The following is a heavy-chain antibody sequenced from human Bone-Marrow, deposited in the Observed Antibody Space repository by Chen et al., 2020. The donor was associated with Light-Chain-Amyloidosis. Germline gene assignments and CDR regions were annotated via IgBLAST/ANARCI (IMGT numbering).Heavy chain of an antibody. D-gene: IGHD3-9*01. CDR1: GFAFSSYA. CDR3: AKDISYDDILPGYPADAFDI. J-gene: IGHJ3*02. Sequence: LVQPGGSLRLSCAASGFAFSSYAMSWVRQAPGKGLEWVSTISGSGGSRYYGDSVKGRLTISRDNSKNALFLQMNSLRAEDTAVYYCAKDISYDDILPGYPADAFDIWGQGTMVTVSS. V-gene: IGHV3-23*01. CDR2: ISGSGGSR.